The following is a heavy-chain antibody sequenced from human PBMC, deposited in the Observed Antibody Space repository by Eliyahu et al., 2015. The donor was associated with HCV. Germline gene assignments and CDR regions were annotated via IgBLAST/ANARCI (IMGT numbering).Heavy chain of an antibody. V-gene: IGHV7-4-1*02. D-gene: IGHD3-10*01. Sequence: QVQLVQSGSELKXPGAXVKVSCTASGYTFTSYAMXWGRQAXGHGLEWMGGINTNTGNPTYAQGFXGRFVFSLDTSVSTAYLQISSLKAEDTAVYYCASGLGAXGLSEYWGQGTLVTVSS. CDR2: INTNTGNP. CDR1: GYTFTSYA. J-gene: IGHJ4*02. CDR3: ASGLGAXGLSEY.